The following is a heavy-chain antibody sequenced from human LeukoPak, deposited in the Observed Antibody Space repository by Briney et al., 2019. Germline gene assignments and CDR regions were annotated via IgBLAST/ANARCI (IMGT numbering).Heavy chain of an antibody. Sequence: SETLSLTCTVSGGSISSSSYYWGWIRQPPGKGLEWIGSIYYSGSTYYNPSLKSRVTISVDTSKNQFSLKLSSVTAADTAVYYCASLSVWDWFDPWGQGTLVTVSS. CDR1: GGSISSSSYY. CDR2: IYYSGST. V-gene: IGHV4-39*01. CDR3: ASLSVWDWFDP. D-gene: IGHD1-26*01. J-gene: IGHJ5*02.